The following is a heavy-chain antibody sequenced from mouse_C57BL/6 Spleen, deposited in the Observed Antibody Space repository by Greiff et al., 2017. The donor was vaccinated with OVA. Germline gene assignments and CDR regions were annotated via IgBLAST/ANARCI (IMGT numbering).Heavy chain of an antibody. J-gene: IGHJ1*03. V-gene: IGHV3-6*01. CDR3: ARDWRYFDV. CDR1: GYSITSGYY. CDR2: ISYDGSN. Sequence: EVKLVESGPGLVKPSQSLSLTCSVTGYSITSGYYWNWIRQFPGNKLEWMGYISYDGSNNYNPSLKNRISITRDTSKNQFFLKLNSVTTEDTATYYCARDWRYFDVWGTGTAVTVSS.